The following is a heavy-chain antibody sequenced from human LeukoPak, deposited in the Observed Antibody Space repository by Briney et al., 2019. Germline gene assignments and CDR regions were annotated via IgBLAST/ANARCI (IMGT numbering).Heavy chain of an antibody. J-gene: IGHJ4*02. CDR1: GGSISSYYW. CDR3: AHTHYDILTGATYYFDY. CDR2: IYWDDDK. V-gene: IGHV2-5*08. D-gene: IGHD3-9*01. Sequence: TLSLTCTVSGGSISSYYWSWIRQPPGKALEWLALIYWDDDKRYSPSLKSRLTITKDTSKNQVVLTMTNMDPVDTATYYCAHTHYDILTGATYYFDYWGQGTLVTVSS.